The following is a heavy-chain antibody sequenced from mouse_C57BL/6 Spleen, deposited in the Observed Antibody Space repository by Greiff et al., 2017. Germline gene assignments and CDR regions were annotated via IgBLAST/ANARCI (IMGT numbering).Heavy chain of an antibody. D-gene: IGHD1-1*01. V-gene: IGHV1-82*01. CDR1: GYAFSSSW. Sequence: QVQLQQSGPELVKPGASVKISCKASGYAFSSSWMNWVKQRPGKGLEWIGRIYPGDGDTNYNGKFKGKATLTADKSSSTAYMQLSSLTSEDSAVYFCARITTVERNFDYWGQGTTLTVSS. J-gene: IGHJ2*01. CDR3: ARITTVERNFDY. CDR2: IYPGDGDT.